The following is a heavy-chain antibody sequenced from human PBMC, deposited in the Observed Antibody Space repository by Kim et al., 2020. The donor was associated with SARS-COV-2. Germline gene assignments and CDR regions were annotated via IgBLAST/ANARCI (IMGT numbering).Heavy chain of an antibody. Sequence: DVVKRRFTISDENAKNLLYLRMNSLRDEDTAVYYCARVASGSTAWYYFDYWGQGTLVTVSS. D-gene: IGHD6-19*01. CDR3: ARVASGSTAWYYFDY. J-gene: IGHJ4*02. V-gene: IGHV3-11*01.